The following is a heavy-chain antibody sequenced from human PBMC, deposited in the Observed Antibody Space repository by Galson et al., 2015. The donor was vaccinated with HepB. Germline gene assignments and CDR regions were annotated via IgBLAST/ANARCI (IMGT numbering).Heavy chain of an antibody. CDR2: IYTSGST. J-gene: IGHJ5*02. V-gene: IGHV4-61*02. D-gene: IGHD3-3*01. CDR3: ARDKSYDFWSGPNWFDP. CDR1: GGSISSGSYY. Sequence: LSLTCTVSGGSISSGSYYWSWIRQPAGKGLEWIGRIYTSGSTNYNPSLKSRVTMSVDTSKNQFSLKLSSVTAADTAVYYCARDKSYDFWSGPNWFDPWGQGTLVTVSS.